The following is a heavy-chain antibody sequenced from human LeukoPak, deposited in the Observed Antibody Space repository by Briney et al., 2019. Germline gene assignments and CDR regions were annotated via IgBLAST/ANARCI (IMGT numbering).Heavy chain of an antibody. CDR1: GGTFSSYA. Sequence: SVKVSCKASGGTFSSYAISWVRQAPGQGLEWMGGIIPIFGTANCAQKFQGRVTITADESTSTAYMELSSLRSEDTAVYYCARVQIRRITISNWFDPWGQGTLVTVSS. V-gene: IGHV1-69*13. D-gene: IGHD3-3*01. J-gene: IGHJ5*02. CDR2: IIPIFGTA. CDR3: ARVQIRRITISNWFDP.